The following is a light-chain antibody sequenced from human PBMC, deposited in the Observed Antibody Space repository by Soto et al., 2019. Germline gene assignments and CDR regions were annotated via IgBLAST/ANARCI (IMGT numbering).Light chain of an antibody. CDR2: EVS. CDR1: SSDVGGYNY. J-gene: IGLJ1*01. V-gene: IGLV2-14*01. CDR3: SSYTSSSV. Sequence: QSALTQPASVSGSPGQSITISCTGTSSDVGGYNYVSWYQQHPGKATKLMIYEVSNRPSGVSNRFSGSKSGNTASLTISGLQAEDETDYYCSSYTSSSVFGTGTKLTV.